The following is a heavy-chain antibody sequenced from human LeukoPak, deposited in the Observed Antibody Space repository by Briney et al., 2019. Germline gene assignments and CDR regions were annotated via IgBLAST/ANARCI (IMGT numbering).Heavy chain of an antibody. J-gene: IGHJ6*02. CDR3: VREAVMSVAPSTIGTSGRPLYEYYGLDV. V-gene: IGHV3-7*01. Sequence: GGSLRLSCAAFSGYWMTWVRQAPGKGLEWVANIKEDGSEKYYVDSVKGRFTISRDNAKNSLFLQMNSLRAEDTAVYYCVREAVMSVAPSTIGTSGRPLYEYYGLDVWGQGTTVTVSS. CDR1: SGYW. CDR2: IKEDGSEK. D-gene: IGHD6-13*01.